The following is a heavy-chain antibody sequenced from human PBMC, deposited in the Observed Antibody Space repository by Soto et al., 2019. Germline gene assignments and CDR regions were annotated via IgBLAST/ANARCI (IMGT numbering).Heavy chain of an antibody. Sequence: PGESLKISCKGSGYSFTNYWIGWVRQMPGKGLEWMGIIYPGDPDSRYSPSFQGQVTISADKSISTAYLQWRTPKASDTAMYHCARLGYCSSTSCYTNYYGIDVWGQGTTVTVSS. CDR3: ARLGYCSSTSCYTNYYGIDV. V-gene: IGHV5-51*01. CDR1: GYSFTNYW. D-gene: IGHD2-2*02. J-gene: IGHJ6*02. CDR2: IYPGDPDS.